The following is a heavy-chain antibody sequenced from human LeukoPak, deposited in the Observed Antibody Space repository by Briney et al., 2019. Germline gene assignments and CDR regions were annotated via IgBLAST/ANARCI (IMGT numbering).Heavy chain of an antibody. Sequence: PSETLTLTCTVSGTSITNSRCYWGWIRQPPGRGLEWIGSVYYTGSPSFNPSLKRRLAISVDPSKNQFSLKLSSVTAADTAVFYCASHGDYGDFAFDYWGQGTLVTVSS. CDR2: VYYTGSP. J-gene: IGHJ4*02. CDR1: GTSITNSRCY. D-gene: IGHD4-17*01. CDR3: ASHGDYGDFAFDY. V-gene: IGHV4-39*01.